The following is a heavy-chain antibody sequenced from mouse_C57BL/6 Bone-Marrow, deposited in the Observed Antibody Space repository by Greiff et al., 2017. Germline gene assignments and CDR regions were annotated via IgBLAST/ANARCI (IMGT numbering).Heavy chain of an antibody. CDR2: IYPGSGNT. Sequence: VQLQQSGAELVRPGASVKLSCKASGYTFTDYYINWVKQRPGQGLEWIARIYPGSGNTYYNEKFKGKDTLTAEKSSSTAYMQLRSLTSEDSAVYFCARDYDVDYWGQGTTLTVSS. D-gene: IGHD2-4*01. CDR1: GYTFTDYY. V-gene: IGHV1-76*01. CDR3: ARDYDVDY. J-gene: IGHJ2*01.